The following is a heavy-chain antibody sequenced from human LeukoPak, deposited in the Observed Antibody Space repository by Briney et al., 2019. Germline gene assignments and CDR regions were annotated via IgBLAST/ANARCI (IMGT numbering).Heavy chain of an antibody. CDR2: IWYDGSNK. D-gene: IGHD1-26*01. CDR3: AREGAYNFDY. CDR1: GFTFSSYG. J-gene: IGHJ4*02. Sequence: GRSLRLSCAASGFTFSSYGMHWVRQAPGKGLEWVAVIWYDGSNKYYADSVKGRFTISRDNSKNTLYLRMNSLRAEDSAVYYCAREGAYNFDYWGQGTLVTVSS. V-gene: IGHV3-33*01.